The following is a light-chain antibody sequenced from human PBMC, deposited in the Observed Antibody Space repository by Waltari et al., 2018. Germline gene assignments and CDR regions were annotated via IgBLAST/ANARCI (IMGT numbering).Light chain of an antibody. J-gene: IGKJ1*01. CDR1: QSIGSN. Sequence: DIQMTQSPSSLSASVGDRVTITCRASQSIGSNLSWYQQKPGKASNLLIYGASSLQSGVPSRFSASGSGTYFTLTISSLQPEDFASYYCQQSYSSPRTFGQGTKVEVK. CDR3: QQSYSSPRT. V-gene: IGKV1-39*01. CDR2: GAS.